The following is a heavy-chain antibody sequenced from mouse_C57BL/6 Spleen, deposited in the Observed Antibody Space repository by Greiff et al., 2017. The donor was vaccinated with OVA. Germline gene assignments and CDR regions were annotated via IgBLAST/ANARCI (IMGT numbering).Heavy chain of an antibody. V-gene: IGHV1-69*01. CDR1: GYTFTSYW. D-gene: IGHD2-4*01. J-gene: IGHJ4*01. Sequence: VQLQQPGAELVMPGASVKLSCKASGYTFTSYWMHWVKQRPGQGLEWIGEIDPSDSYTNYNQKFKGKSTLTVDKSSSTAYMQLSSLTSEDSAVYYCARGLYDYDGYAMDYWGQGTSVTVSS. CDR2: IDPSDSYT. CDR3: ARGLYDYDGYAMDY.